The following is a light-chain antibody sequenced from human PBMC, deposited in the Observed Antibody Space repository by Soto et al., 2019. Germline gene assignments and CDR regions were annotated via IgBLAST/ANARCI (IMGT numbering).Light chain of an antibody. Sequence: EIVLTQSPATLSLSPGERATLSCRASQSVSSYLAWYQQKPGQAPRLLIYDASNRATGIPARFSGSGSGTDFTLTISSLESEDFAVYYCQQRSNWPPVYTFGQGTNLEIK. J-gene: IGKJ2*01. CDR1: QSVSSY. CDR3: QQRSNWPPVYT. CDR2: DAS. V-gene: IGKV3-11*01.